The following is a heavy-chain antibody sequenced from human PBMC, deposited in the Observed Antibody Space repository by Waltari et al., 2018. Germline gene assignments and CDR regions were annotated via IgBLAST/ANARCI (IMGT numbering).Heavy chain of an antibody. D-gene: IGHD6-13*01. CDR1: GFTFSTYA. J-gene: IGHJ5*02. Sequence: VQPGGSLRLSCAAPGFTFSTYAMSWVRQAPGEGLEWVSAVSDDARSTYYADSVKGRFTISRDNSKNALYLQMNSLRAEDTAVYYCAKRAYSSSWFWFDPWGQGTLVTVSS. CDR2: VSDDARST. CDR3: AKRAYSSSWFWFDP. V-gene: IGHV3-23*01.